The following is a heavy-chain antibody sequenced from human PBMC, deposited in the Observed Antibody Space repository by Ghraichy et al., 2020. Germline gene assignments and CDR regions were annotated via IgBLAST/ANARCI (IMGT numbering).Heavy chain of an antibody. CDR2: IYYSGST. Sequence: SETLSLTCTVSGGSISSSSYYWGWIRQPPGKGLEWIGSIYYSGSTYYNPSLKSRVTISVDTSKNQFSLKLSSVTAADTAVYYCARVPLYSRGWYLRGWGMAFDYWGQRTLVTFSS. V-gene: IGHV4-39*01. CDR3: ARVPLYSRGWYLRGWGMAFDY. CDR1: GGSISSSSYY. D-gene: IGHD6-19*01. J-gene: IGHJ4*02.